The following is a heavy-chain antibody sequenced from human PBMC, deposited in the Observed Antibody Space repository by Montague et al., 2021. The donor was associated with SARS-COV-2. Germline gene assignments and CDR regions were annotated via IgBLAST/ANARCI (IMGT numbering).Heavy chain of an antibody. CDR2: TSYSGST. CDR1: GGSISPYY. D-gene: IGHD3-3*01. J-gene: IGHJ6*02. V-gene: IGHV4-59*12. CDR3: ARWGEYYDSPYYYYAMDV. Sequence: SETLSLTCTVSGGSISPYYWSWIRQSPGKGLERIGYTSYSGSTDYNPSLKSRVTISIDTSKNQFSLKLSSVIAADTAVYYCARWGEYYDSPYYYYAMDVWGQGTTVTVSS.